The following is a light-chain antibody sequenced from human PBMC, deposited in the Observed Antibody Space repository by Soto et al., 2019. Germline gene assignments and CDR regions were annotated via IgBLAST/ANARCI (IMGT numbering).Light chain of an antibody. CDR2: YTS. J-gene: IGKJ1*01. CDR3: HQRQSWPRT. V-gene: IGKV3-11*01. CDR1: QYLGTR. Sequence: EIVLTHAPATLSSSPGETATLACKASQYLGTRLAWYQQNPGQATRLLIYYTSNSATGIPARFSGSGSGTDFTLPIHSLAPEDFAIYYCHQRQSWPRTLRQGTTVDIK.